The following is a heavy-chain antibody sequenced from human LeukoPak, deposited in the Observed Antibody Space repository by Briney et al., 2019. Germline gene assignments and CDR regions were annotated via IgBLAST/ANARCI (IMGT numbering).Heavy chain of an antibody. CDR2: IYISGST. D-gene: IGHD3-16*01. J-gene: IGHJ4*02. CDR1: GGSFSSGLYY. V-gene: IGHV4-61*02. CDR3: ARWSRGGGLDY. Sequence: SETLSLTCTVSGGSFSSGLYYWTWIRQPAGKGLEWIGRIYISGSTNYNPSLKSRVTISRDTSKNEFSLKLSSVTAADTAVYYCARWSRGGGLDYWGQGTLVTVSS.